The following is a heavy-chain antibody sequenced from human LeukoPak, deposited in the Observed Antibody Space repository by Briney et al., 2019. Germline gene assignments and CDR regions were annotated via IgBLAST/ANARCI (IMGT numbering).Heavy chain of an antibody. CDR1: GFTVSSNY. J-gene: IGHJ6*02. CDR2: IYSGGST. D-gene: IGHD3-22*01. V-gene: IGHV3-53*01. Sequence: GGSLRLSCAASGFTVSSNYMSWVRQAPGKGLEWVSVIYSGGSTYYADSVKGRFTISRDNSKNTLYLQMNSLRAEDTAVYYCARELVFGGSGSLYYYYGMDVWGQGTTVTVSS. CDR3: ARELVFGGSGSLYYYYGMDV.